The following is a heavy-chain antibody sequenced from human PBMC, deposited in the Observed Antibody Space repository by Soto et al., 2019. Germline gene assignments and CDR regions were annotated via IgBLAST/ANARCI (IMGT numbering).Heavy chain of an antibody. CDR2: VDGGTGQT. J-gene: IGHJ6*02. CDR1: GYNFSTYA. CDR3: ARGKGMEENYYYYGLDI. V-gene: IGHV1-3*01. D-gene: IGHD1-1*01. Sequence: ASVKVSCKASGYNFSTYAMHWVRQAPGQSLEWMGWVDGGTGQTKYSQRLQDRVTIARDASASTAYMELSSLRSEDTAVYYCARGKGMEENYYYYGLDIWGQGTTVTVSS.